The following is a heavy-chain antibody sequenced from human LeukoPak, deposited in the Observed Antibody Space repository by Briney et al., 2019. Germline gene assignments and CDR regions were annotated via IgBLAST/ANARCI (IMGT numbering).Heavy chain of an antibody. CDR2: ISGSGGST. D-gene: IGHD3-22*01. CDR1: GFTFSSYA. J-gene: IGHJ4*02. V-gene: IGHV3-23*01. Sequence: GGSLRLSCAASGFTFSSYAMSWVRQAPGKGLEWVSAISGSGGSTYYADSVKGRFTISRDNSKNTLYLQMDSLRAEDTAVYHCARDRAVGYYDSGGHVIFDYWGQGTLVTVSS. CDR3: ARDRAVGYYDSGGHVIFDY.